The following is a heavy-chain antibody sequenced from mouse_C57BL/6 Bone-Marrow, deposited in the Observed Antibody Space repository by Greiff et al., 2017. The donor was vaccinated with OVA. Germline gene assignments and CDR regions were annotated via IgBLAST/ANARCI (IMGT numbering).Heavy chain of an antibody. D-gene: IGHD2-12*01. J-gene: IGHJ3*01. V-gene: IGHV5-17*01. Sequence: EVKVVESGGGLVKPGGSLKLSCAASGFTFSDYGMHWVRQAPEKGLEWVAYISSGSSTIYYADTVKGRFTISRDNAKNTLFLQMTSLRSEDTAMYYCARPRGYYSNDVTYWGQGTLVTVSA. CDR2: ISSGSSTI. CDR1: GFTFSDYG. CDR3: ARPRGYYSNDVTY.